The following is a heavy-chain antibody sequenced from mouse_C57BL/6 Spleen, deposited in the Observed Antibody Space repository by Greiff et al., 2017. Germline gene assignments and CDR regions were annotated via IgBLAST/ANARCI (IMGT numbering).Heavy chain of an antibody. CDR2: IYPGDGDT. V-gene: IGHV1-82*01. Sequence: QLQQSGPELVKPGASVKISCKASGYAFSSSWMNWVKQRPGKGLEWIGRIYPGDGDTNYNGKFKGKATLTADKSSSTAYMQLSSLTSEDSAVYFCARGTAQAWFAYWGQGTLVTVSA. J-gene: IGHJ3*01. D-gene: IGHD3-2*02. CDR1: GYAFSSSW. CDR3: ARGTAQAWFAY.